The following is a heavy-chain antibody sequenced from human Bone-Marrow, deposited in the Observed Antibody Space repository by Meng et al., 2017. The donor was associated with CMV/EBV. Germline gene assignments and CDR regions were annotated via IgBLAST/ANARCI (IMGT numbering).Heavy chain of an antibody. Sequence: GESLKISCAASGFTFSSYAMHWVRQAPGKGLEWVAVISYDGSNKYYADSVKGRFTTSRDNSKNTLYLQMNSLRAEDTAVYYCARGYYGSGSPSFDYWGQGTLVTVSS. CDR2: ISYDGSNK. V-gene: IGHV3-30-3*01. D-gene: IGHD3-10*01. CDR3: ARGYYGSGSPSFDY. CDR1: GFTFSSYA. J-gene: IGHJ4*02.